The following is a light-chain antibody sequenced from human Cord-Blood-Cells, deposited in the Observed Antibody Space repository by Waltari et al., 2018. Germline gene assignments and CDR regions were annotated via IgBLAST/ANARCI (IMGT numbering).Light chain of an antibody. Sequence: IPLTQPPSSLSAYVGDRVPIPCRASQGISSYLAWYHQKQWKAPKLLIYAASTLQSGVPSRFSGSGSGTDFTLTISSLQPEDFATYYCQQLNSYPPTFGQGTKLEIK. CDR1: QGISSY. J-gene: IGKJ2*01. V-gene: IGKV1-9*01. CDR3: QQLNSYPPT. CDR2: AAS.